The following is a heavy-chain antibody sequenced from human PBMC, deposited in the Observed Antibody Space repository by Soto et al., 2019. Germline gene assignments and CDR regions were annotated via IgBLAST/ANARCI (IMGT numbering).Heavy chain of an antibody. D-gene: IGHD1-26*01. Sequence: QITLKESGPTLEKPTQTLTLTCTFSGFSLSTSGVGVAWVRQPPGKALECLALIYWDDDKRYSPSLRSRLTITKGTSKNQVVLTMTNMDPVDTATYFCAHRLSGAFDYWGQGTLVTVSS. J-gene: IGHJ4*02. CDR2: IYWDDDK. CDR1: GFSLSTSGVG. CDR3: AHRLSGAFDY. V-gene: IGHV2-5*02.